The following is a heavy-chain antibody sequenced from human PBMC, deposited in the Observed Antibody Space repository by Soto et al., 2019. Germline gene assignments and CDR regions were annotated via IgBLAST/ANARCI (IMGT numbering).Heavy chain of an antibody. J-gene: IGHJ5*02. CDR2: INAGNGNT. CDR1: GYTFTSYA. V-gene: IGHV1-3*01. Sequence: ASVKVPCKASGYTFTSYAMHWVRQAPGQRXEWMGWINAGNGNTKYSQKFQGRVTITRDTSASTAYMELSSLRSEDTAVYYCARDISYYYDSSGYCDSSWFDPWGQGILVTVSS. D-gene: IGHD3-22*01. CDR3: ARDISYYYDSSGYCDSSWFDP.